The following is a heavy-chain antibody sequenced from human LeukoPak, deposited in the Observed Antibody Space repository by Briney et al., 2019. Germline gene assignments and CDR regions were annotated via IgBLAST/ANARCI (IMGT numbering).Heavy chain of an antibody. CDR2: ISSSGSTI. Sequence: GALRLSCAASGFTFSGYWMTWVRQAPGKGLEWVSYISSSGSTIYYADSVKGRFTISRDNAKNSLYLQMNSLRAEDTAVYYCARRRYNWNAIDYWGQGTLVTVSS. J-gene: IGHJ4*02. V-gene: IGHV3-48*04. CDR3: ARRRYNWNAIDY. CDR1: GFTFSGYW. D-gene: IGHD1-20*01.